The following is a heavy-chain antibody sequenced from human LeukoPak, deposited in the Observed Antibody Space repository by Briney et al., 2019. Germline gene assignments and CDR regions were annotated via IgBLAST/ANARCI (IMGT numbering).Heavy chain of an antibody. CDR1: GGSISSSSYY. Sequence: PSETLSLTCTVSGGSISSSSYYWGWIRQPPGKGLEWIGSIYYSGSTYYNPSLKSRVTISVNTSKNQFSLKLSSVTAADTAVYYCAREGIAAAILDYWGQGTLVTVSS. CDR3: AREGIAAAILDY. J-gene: IGHJ4*02. D-gene: IGHD6-13*01. CDR2: IYYSGST. V-gene: IGHV4-39*07.